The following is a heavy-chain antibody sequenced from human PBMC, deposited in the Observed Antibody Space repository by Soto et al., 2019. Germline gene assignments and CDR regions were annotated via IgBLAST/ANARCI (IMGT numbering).Heavy chain of an antibody. V-gene: IGHV3-30-3*01. CDR3: ARDKTYYDFWSGGYYYSGMDV. CDR1: GFSFSSYA. Sequence: GGSLRLSCAASGFSFSSYAMHWVRQAPGKGLEWVAVISYDGSNKYYADSVKGRFTISRDNSKNTLYLQMNSLRAEDTAVYYCARDKTYYDFWSGGYYYSGMDVWGQGTTVTVSS. CDR2: ISYDGSNK. D-gene: IGHD3-3*01. J-gene: IGHJ6*02.